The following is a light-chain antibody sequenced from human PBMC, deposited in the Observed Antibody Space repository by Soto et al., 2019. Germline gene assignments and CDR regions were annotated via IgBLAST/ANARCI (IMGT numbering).Light chain of an antibody. CDR1: SSDVGGYKF. V-gene: IGLV2-11*01. CDR3: SSYTSSSTFYV. J-gene: IGLJ1*01. Sequence: QSVLTQPRSVSGSPGQSVTISCNGTSSDVGGYKFVSWFQHHPGKAPKLMIYEVSKRPSGVPDRFSGSKSGNTASLTISGLQAEDEADYYCSSYTSSSTFYVFGTGTKLTVL. CDR2: EVS.